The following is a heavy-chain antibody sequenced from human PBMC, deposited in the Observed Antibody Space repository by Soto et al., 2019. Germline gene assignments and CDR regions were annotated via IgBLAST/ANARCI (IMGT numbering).Heavy chain of an antibody. CDR1: GYTFTSYG. D-gene: IGHD2-21*01. CDR3: ARVAYRRWLQSRGFDI. V-gene: IGHV1-18*01. CDR2: ISAYKGNT. Sequence: QVRLVQSGAEVKKPGASVKVSCKASGYTFTSYGISWVRQAPGQGLEWMGWISAYKGNTNYAQKLQGRVTMTTDTSTSTAYMELRSLRSDDTAVYYCARVAYRRWLQSRGFDIWGQGTMVTVSS. J-gene: IGHJ3*02.